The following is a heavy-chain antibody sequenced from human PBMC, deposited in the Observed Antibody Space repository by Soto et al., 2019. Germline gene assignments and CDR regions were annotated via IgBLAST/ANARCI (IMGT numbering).Heavy chain of an antibody. CDR3: ARDCISTRCRGWFDP. CDR1: GYTFTSYG. V-gene: IGHV1-18*01. J-gene: IGHJ5*02. Sequence: QVQLVQSGAEVKKPGASVKVSCKASGYTFTSYGISWVRQAPGQGLEWMGWISAYNGNTNYAQKLQGRVTMTTDTSTGTADMVLRRLRSDDTAVYYCARDCISTRCRGWFDPWGQGPLVTVAS. D-gene: IGHD2-2*01. CDR2: ISAYNGNT.